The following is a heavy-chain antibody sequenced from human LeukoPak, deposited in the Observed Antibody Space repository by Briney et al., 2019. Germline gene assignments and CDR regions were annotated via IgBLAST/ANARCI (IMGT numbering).Heavy chain of an antibody. CDR2: MNPNSGNT. V-gene: IGHV1-8*01. J-gene: IGHJ5*02. CDR3: ARSGENWFDP. CDR1: GYTFTSYD. Sequence: ASVKVSCKASGYTFTSYDINWVRQATGQGLEWMGCMNPNSGNTGYAQKFQSRVTMTRNTSINTAYTVQSSPRSADTTVYYWARSGENWFDPWGQGTLVTVSS. D-gene: IGHD3-10*01.